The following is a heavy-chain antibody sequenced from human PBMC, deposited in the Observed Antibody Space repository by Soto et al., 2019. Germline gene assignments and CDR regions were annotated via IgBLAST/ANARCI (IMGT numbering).Heavy chain of an antibody. Sequence: WGSLRLSCAASGFKFSNYAISFFRHSPFKGLEWVSLISATGGGTYYADSVKGRFTISRDNSHNTLYLQVHSLTAEDTAVYYCAKDRRAGGNSALYFDFWGQGAQVTVSS. D-gene: IGHD3-16*01. V-gene: IGHV3-23*01. CDR1: GFKFSNYA. CDR3: AKDRRAGGNSALYFDF. CDR2: ISATGGGT. J-gene: IGHJ4*02.